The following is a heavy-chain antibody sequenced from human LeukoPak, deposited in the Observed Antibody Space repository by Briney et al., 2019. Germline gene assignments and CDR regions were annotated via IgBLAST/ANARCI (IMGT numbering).Heavy chain of an antibody. CDR3: ARGRGYSYGYYYYYMDV. J-gene: IGHJ6*03. Sequence: ASVKVSCKASGYTFTGYYMHWVRQAPGQGLEWTGWINPNSGGTNYAQKFQGRVTMTRDTSISTAYMELSRLRSDDTAVYYCARGRGYSYGYYYYYMDVWGKGTTVTVSS. V-gene: IGHV1-2*02. CDR1: GYTFTGYY. CDR2: INPNSGGT. D-gene: IGHD5-18*01.